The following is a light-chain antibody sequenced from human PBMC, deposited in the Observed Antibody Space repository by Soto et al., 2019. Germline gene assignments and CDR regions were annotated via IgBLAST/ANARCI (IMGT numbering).Light chain of an antibody. CDR3: QQYTDSRK. CDR1: QSISSSY. J-gene: IGKJ1*01. Sequence: EIVLTQSPGTLSLSPGERATLSCRASQSISSSYLAWYQQKPGQAPRLLVYGVSSRASDVPDRFSGSGSGTDFTLTISSLEPEDSAVYYRQQYTDSRKFGQGTKV. CDR2: GVS. V-gene: IGKV3-20*01.